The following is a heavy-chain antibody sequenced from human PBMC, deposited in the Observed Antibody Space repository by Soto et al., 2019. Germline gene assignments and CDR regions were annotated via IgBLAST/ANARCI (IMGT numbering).Heavy chain of an antibody. Sequence: ASVKVSCKASGYTFTSYGISWVRQAPGQGLEWMGWISAYNGNTNYAQKLQGRVTMTTDTSTSTAYMELRSLRSDDTAVYYCARGDIVATRWDYYYMDVWGKGTTVTVSS. J-gene: IGHJ6*03. D-gene: IGHD5-12*01. CDR3: ARGDIVATRWDYYYMDV. V-gene: IGHV1-18*01. CDR2: ISAYNGNT. CDR1: GYTFTSYG.